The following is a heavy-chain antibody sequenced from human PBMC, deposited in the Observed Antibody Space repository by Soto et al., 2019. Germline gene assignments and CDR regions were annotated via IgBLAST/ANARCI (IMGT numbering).Heavy chain of an antibody. V-gene: IGHV1-18*01. J-gene: IGHJ4*02. D-gene: IGHD3-16*01. CDR2: ISAYNGNT. Sequence: QVHLVQSGAEVKKPGASVKVSCTASGYTFTNFGISWVRQAPGQGLEWMGWISAYNGNTNYAQKFQGRVTKTTDPSTSPALNEPRSLETDEHAVEYWARGGTPIDYWGQGTLVTVSS. CDR3: ARGGTPIDY. CDR1: GYTFTNFG.